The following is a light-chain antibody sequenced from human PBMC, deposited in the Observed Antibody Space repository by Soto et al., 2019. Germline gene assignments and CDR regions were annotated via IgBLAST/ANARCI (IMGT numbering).Light chain of an antibody. Sequence: AIQMTQSPSSLSASVGERVTITCRARQGIRNDLGWYQQKPGKAPKLLIYGASSLQSGVPSRFSRSGSGTDFTLTISSLQPEDFATYYCLQDYNYPLTFGGGTKVDIK. V-gene: IGKV1-6*01. CDR1: QGIRND. CDR2: GAS. CDR3: LQDYNYPLT. J-gene: IGKJ4*01.